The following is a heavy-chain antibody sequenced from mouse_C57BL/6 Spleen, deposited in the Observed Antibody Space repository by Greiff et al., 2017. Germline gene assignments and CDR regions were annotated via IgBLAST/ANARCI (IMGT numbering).Heavy chain of an antibody. CDR1: GFTFSDYG. J-gene: IGHJ2*01. V-gene: IGHV5-17*01. D-gene: IGHD4-1*01. CDR2: ISSGSSTI. Sequence: EVKLEESGGGLVKPGGSLKLSCAASGFTFSDYGMHWVRQAPEKGLEWVAYISSGSSTIYYADTVKGRFTISRDNAKNTLFLQMTSLRSEDTAMYYCARELGYYFDYWGQGTTLTVSS. CDR3: ARELGYYFDY.